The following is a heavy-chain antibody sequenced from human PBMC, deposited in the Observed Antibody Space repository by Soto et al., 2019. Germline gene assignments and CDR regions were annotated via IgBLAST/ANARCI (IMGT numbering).Heavy chain of an antibody. V-gene: IGHV4-31*03. CDR2: IYYSGST. CDR3: ARTGERWILGYYFDY. CDR1: GGSISSGGYY. Sequence: QVQLQESGPGLVKPSQTLSLTCTVSGGSISSGGYYWSWIRQHPGKGLEWIGYIYYSGSTYYNPSRKSRVTRSVDTSKNQFSLKLSSVTAADTAVYYCARTGERWILGYYFDYWGQGTLVTVSS. J-gene: IGHJ4*02. D-gene: IGHD2-2*03.